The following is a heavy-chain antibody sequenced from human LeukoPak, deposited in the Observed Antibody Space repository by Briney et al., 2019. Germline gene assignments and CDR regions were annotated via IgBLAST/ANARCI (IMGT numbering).Heavy chain of an antibody. J-gene: IGHJ4*02. V-gene: IGHV1-24*01. D-gene: IGHD3-10*01. CDR3: ATFFGVRLGNYYFDY. CDR2: FDPEDGET. Sequence: GASVKVSCKVSGYTLTELSMHWVRQAPGKGLEWMGGFDPEDGETIYAQKFQGRVTMTEDTSTDTAYMELSSLRSGDTAVYYCATFFGVRLGNYYFDYRGQGTLVTVSP. CDR1: GYTLTELS.